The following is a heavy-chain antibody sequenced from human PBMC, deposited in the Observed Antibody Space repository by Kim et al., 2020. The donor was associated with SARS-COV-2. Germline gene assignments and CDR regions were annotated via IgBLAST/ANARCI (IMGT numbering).Heavy chain of an antibody. CDR3: ARNDGWELRRNAFDI. J-gene: IGHJ3*02. D-gene: IGHD1-26*01. Sequence: SVKVSCKASGGTFSSYAISWVRQAPGQGLEWMGRIIPILGIANYAQKFQGRVTITADKSTSTAYMELSSLRSEDTAVYYCARNDGWELRRNAFDIWGQGTMVTVSS. CDR2: IIPILGIA. V-gene: IGHV1-69*04. CDR1: GGTFSSYA.